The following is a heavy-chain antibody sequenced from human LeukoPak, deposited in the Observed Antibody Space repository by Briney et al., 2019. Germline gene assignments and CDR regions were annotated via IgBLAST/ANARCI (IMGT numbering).Heavy chain of an antibody. J-gene: IGHJ4*02. V-gene: IGHV3-23*01. CDR1: GFTFSSYA. CDR2: ISGGGGST. D-gene: IGHD6-13*01. Sequence: PGGSLRLSCAASGFTFSSYAMSWVRQAPGKGLEWVSAISGGGGSTYYADSVKGRFTISRDNAKNSLYLQMNSLRAEDTAVYYCAREAGITSHYYFDYWGQGTLVTVSS. CDR3: AREAGITSHYYFDY.